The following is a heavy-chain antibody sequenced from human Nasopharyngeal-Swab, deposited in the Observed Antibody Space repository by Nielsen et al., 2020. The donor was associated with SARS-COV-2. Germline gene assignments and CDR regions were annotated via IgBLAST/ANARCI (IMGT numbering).Heavy chain of an antibody. V-gene: IGHV3-53*01. CDR2: IYGDGRT. CDR3: AKNRWGSSGWFEIDY. Sequence: GGSLRLSCGASGFSVRNTYMAWVRQAPGKGLEWVSVIYGDGRTFHADSVKGRFTISRDTSENTLYLHMNSLRAEDTAVYYCAKNRWGSSGWFEIDYWGQGTLVTVSS. D-gene: IGHD6-19*01. CDR1: GFSVRNTY. J-gene: IGHJ4*02.